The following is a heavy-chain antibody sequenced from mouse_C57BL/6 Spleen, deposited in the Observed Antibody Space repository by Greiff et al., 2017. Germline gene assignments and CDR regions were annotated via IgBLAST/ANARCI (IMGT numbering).Heavy chain of an antibody. D-gene: IGHD2-5*01. CDR3: AREGYSNYDY. Sequence: QVHVKQSGAELVKPGASVKISCKASGYAFSSYWMNWVKQRPGKGLEWIGQIYPGDGDTNYNGKFKGKATLTADKSSSTAYMQLSSLTSEDSAVYFCAREGYSNYDYGGQGTTLTVSS. CDR1: GYAFSSYW. J-gene: IGHJ2*01. V-gene: IGHV1-80*01. CDR2: IYPGDGDT.